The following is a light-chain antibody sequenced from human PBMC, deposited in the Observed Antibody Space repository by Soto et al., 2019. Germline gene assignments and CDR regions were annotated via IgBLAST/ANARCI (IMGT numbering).Light chain of an antibody. CDR2: DVS. J-gene: IGLJ2*01. CDR3: RSYTRSSTLVL. Sequence: QSALTQPASVSGSAGQSITISCTGTSSDVGYYDYVSWYQQHPGKGPKLMIFDVSDRPSGVSNRFSGSKSGNTASLTISGLQAEDEADYYCRSYTRSSTLVLFGGGTKLTVL. V-gene: IGLV2-14*01. CDR1: SSDVGYYDY.